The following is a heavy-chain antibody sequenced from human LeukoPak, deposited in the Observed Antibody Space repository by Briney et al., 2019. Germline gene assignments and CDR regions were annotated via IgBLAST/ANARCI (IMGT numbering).Heavy chain of an antibody. CDR2: ISGRGEAI. Sequence: GSPGLSCSASGFPLHNHNMDWGRPAPGEGAEGISYISGRGEAIFYADSVQGRFTISRDNAKNSIYLQMNGLTAEDTAVYYCARTYGSGSLDYGGQGTLVTVSS. D-gene: IGHD2-15*01. CDR1: GFPLHNHN. CDR3: ARTYGSGSLDY. J-gene: IGHJ4*02. V-gene: IGHV3-48*01.